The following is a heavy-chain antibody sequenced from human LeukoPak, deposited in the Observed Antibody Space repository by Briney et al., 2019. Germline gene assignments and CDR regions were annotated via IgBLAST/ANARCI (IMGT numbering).Heavy chain of an antibody. CDR3: ARGGSGYEGIDY. CDR1: GGSISSSSYY. Sequence: SETLSLTCTVSGGSISSSSYYWGWIRQPPGMGLEWIGSMYYSGNTYYNPSLKSRVTISVDKSKNQFSLKLSSVTAADTAVYYCARGGSGYEGIDYWGQGTLVTVSS. D-gene: IGHD5-12*01. CDR2: MYYSGNT. J-gene: IGHJ4*02. V-gene: IGHV4-39*07.